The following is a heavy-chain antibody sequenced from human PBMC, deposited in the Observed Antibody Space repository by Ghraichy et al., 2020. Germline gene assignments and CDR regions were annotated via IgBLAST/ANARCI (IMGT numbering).Heavy chain of an antibody. CDR2: IYYSGRT. D-gene: IGHD6-19*01. V-gene: IGHV4-39*01. J-gene: IGHJ5*02. Sequence: SETLSLTCTVSGGSTSSSRYFWGWIRQPPGKGLEWIGSIYYSGRTYYNASLRSRVTISVDTSKNQFSLNLTSVTAADTAVYYCGVAGGGLENGFDPWGQGTLVTVSS. CDR3: GVAGGGLENGFDP. CDR1: GGSTSSSRYF.